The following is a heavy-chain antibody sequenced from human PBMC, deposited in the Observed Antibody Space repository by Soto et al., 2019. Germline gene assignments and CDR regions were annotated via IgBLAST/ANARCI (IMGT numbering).Heavy chain of an antibody. CDR1: GGSISSGGYY. CDR3: ARDGRITMVRGVFDP. CDR2: IYYSGST. Sequence: SETLSLTCTVSGGSISSGGYYWSWIRQHPGKGLEWIGYIYYSGSTYYNPSLKSRVTISVDTSKNQFSLKLSSVTAADTAVYYCARDGRITMVRGVFDPWGQGTLVTVSS. J-gene: IGHJ5*02. D-gene: IGHD3-10*01. V-gene: IGHV4-31*03.